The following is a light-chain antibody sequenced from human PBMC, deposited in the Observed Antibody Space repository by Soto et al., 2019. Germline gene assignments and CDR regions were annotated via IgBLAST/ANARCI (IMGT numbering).Light chain of an antibody. CDR3: SSYTSTNTSVV. V-gene: IGLV2-14*03. Sequence: QSVLTQPASVSGSPGQSITISCTGTRSNVGGCNCVSWYQQHPGKAPKLMIYDVSNRPSGVSDRFSGTKSGNMASLTISGLQAEDEADFYCSSYTSTNTSVVFGGGTKLTVL. CDR1: RSNVGGCNC. CDR2: DVS. J-gene: IGLJ2*01.